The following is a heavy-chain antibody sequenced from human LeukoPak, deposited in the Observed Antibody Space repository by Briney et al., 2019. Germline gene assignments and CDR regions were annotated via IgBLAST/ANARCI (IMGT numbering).Heavy chain of an antibody. V-gene: IGHV3-48*03. J-gene: IGHJ5*02. CDR3: ARIPYGSGSSASNWFDP. Sequence: PGGSLRLSCAASGFTFSSYEMNWVRQAPGKGLEWVSYISSSGSTIYYADSVKGRFTISRDNAKNSLYLQMNSLRAEDTAVYYCARIPYGSGSSASNWFDPWGQGTLVTVSS. D-gene: IGHD3-10*01. CDR1: GFTFSSYE. CDR2: ISSSGSTI.